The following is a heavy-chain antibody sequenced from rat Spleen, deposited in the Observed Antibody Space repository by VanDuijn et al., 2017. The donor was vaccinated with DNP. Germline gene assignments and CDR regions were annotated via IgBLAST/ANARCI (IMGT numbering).Heavy chain of an antibody. D-gene: IGHD4-3*01. Sequence: EVQLVESGGGLVQPGRSLKLSCAASGFTFSNYAMAWVRQAPTKGLEWVASISTGGGNTYYRDSVKGRFTVSRDNAKSTLYLQMNSLRSEDMATYYCVRWNSGHFDYWGQGVMVTVSS. J-gene: IGHJ2*01. CDR2: ISTGGGNT. V-gene: IGHV5-25*01. CDR1: GFTFSNYA. CDR3: VRWNSGHFDY.